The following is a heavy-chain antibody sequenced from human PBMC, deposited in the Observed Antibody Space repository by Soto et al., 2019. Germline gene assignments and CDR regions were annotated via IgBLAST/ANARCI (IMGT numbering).Heavy chain of an antibody. CDR2: INHSGST. CDR3: ARVGAVGSTFFDI. D-gene: IGHD6-19*01. CDR1: GGSFSGYY. J-gene: IGHJ3*02. Sequence: SETLSLTCAVYGGSFSGYYWSWIRQPPGKGLEWIGEINHSGSTNYNPSLKSRVTISVDTSKNQFSLKLSSVTAADTAVYYCARVGAVGSTFFDIWGQGTMVTVSS. V-gene: IGHV4-34*01.